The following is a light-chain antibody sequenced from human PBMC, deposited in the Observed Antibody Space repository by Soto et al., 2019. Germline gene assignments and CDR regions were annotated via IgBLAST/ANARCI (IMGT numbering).Light chain of an antibody. CDR1: QSVSNNY. J-gene: IGKJ1*01. Sequence: EIVLTQSPGTLSLSPGERATLSCRASQSVSNNYLAWYQQKPGQAPRLLIYGASNRATGIPDRFSGSGSGTDFTLTISRLEPEDFAVYYWQQYGSSGTFGKGTKVEIK. V-gene: IGKV3-20*01. CDR2: GAS. CDR3: QQYGSSGT.